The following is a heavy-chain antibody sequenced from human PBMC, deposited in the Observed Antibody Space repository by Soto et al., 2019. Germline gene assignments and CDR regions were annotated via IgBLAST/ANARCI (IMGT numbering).Heavy chain of an antibody. D-gene: IGHD2-15*01. V-gene: IGHV1-46*04. CDR1: GYTFTSYY. J-gene: IGHJ4*02. Sequence: ASVKVSCKASGYTFTSYYMHWVRQAPGQGLEWMGIINPSSSTMYYADSVRGRFTISRDNAKNSLYLQMNSLRAEDTAVYYCARPKYCSGGSCYSDYWGQGTLVTVSS. CDR2: INPSSSTM. CDR3: ARPKYCSGGSCYSDY.